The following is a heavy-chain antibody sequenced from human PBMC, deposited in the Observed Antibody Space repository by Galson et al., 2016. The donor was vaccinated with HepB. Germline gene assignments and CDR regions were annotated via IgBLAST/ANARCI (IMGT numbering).Heavy chain of an antibody. CDR2: INAGNGNT. Sequence: SVKVSCKASGYTFSSHYIHWVRQAPGQRLEWMGWINAGNGNTKYSQKFQDRVTITRDTSASTAYMELRRLGSEDTAVYYCARVSSSWFSFYLDSWGQGTLVTGSS. CDR1: GYTFSSHY. D-gene: IGHD6-13*01. V-gene: IGHV1-3*01. CDR3: ARVSSSWFSFYLDS. J-gene: IGHJ4*02.